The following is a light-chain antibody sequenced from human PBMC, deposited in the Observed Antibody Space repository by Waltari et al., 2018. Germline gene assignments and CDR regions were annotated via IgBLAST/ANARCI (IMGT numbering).Light chain of an antibody. CDR1: QSIGSS. V-gene: IGKV6D-21*02. CDR2: FAS. J-gene: IGKJ5*01. CDR3: HQSSGFPIT. Sequence: ELVLTPSPDFQSIPPQDTVTITGRDSQSIGSSLHWYQQKPDQSPKLLIKFASQSISGVPSRFSGSGSGTDFTLTINSLEAEDAAAYYCHQSSGFPITFGQGTRLEIK.